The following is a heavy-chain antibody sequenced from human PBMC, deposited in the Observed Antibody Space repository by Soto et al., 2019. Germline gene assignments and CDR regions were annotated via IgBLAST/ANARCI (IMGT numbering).Heavy chain of an antibody. CDR2: IYHTGST. D-gene: IGHD6-19*01. J-gene: IGHJ4*02. CDR3: ARGGRGSGLYFLYYFDL. CDR1: AGSLSNYY. V-gene: IGHV4-59*01. Sequence: QVQLQESGPGLVKPSETLSLTCSVSAGSLSNYYWTWIRQSPGMGLEWIGEIYHTGSTKYNPSLKSRVAISVDQSKNQFSLTLSSVTPADPAVYYCARGGRGSGLYFLYYFDLWGQGTLITVSS.